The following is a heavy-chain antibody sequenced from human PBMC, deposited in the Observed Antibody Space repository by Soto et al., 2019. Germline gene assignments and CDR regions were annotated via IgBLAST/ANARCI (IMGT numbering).Heavy chain of an antibody. J-gene: IGHJ5*02. Sequence: GGSLRLSCAASGFTFSSYAMSWVRQAPGKGLEWVSAISGSGGSTYYADSVKGRFTISRDNSKNTLYLQMNSLRAEDTAVYYCAKGRGYSYGYRPNWFDPWGQGTLVTVSS. V-gene: IGHV3-23*01. CDR3: AKGRGYSYGYRPNWFDP. D-gene: IGHD5-18*01. CDR2: ISGSGGST. CDR1: GFTFSSYA.